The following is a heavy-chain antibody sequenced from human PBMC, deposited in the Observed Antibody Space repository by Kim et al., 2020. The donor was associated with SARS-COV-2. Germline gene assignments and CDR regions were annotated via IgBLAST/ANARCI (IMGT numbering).Heavy chain of an antibody. Sequence: GGTYDADSVKGRFTVSRDNSKNTLFLQMNSLRAEDTAVYYCARDLAMVNDYWGQGTLVTVSS. J-gene: IGHJ4*02. D-gene: IGHD5-18*01. CDR2: GGT. V-gene: IGHV3-53*01. CDR3: ARDLAMVNDY.